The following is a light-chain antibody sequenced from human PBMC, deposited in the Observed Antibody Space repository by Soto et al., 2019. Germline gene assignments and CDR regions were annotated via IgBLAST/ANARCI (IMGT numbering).Light chain of an antibody. CDR2: RDN. CDR3: AAWDDTVRSYV. V-gene: IGLV1-47*01. J-gene: IGLJ1*01. CDR1: ISNIATNY. Sequence: QSVLTQPPSVSGTPGQRVTIACSGGISNIATNYVHWFQQLPGTAHKVLSNRDNQRTSGVPDRFSGSKSGTSASLAISGLRSEDEAEYYCAAWDDTVRSYVFGTGTKLT.